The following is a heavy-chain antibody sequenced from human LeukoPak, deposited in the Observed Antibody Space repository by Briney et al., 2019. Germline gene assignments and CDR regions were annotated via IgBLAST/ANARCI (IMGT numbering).Heavy chain of an antibody. CDR3: ARTSGIAGCFDY. V-gene: IGHV1-46*01. J-gene: IGHJ4*02. Sequence: ASVKVSCKASGYTFTSYYMHWVRQAPGQGLEWMGIINPSGGSTSYAQKFQGRVTMTRDTSTSSVYMELSSLRSEDTAVYYCARTSGIAGCFDYWGQGTLVTVSS. D-gene: IGHD2-15*01. CDR2: INPSGGST. CDR1: GYTFTSYY.